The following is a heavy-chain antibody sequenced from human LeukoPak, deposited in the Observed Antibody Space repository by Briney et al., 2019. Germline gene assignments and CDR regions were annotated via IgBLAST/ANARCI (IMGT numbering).Heavy chain of an antibody. CDR2: LSTDGSST. V-gene: IGHV3-74*01. J-gene: IGHJ4*02. CDR3: ARVSCDEITCKHPFDY. CDR1: GFTFSSYW. Sequence: GGSLRLSCAASGFTFSSYWMHWVRQAPGQGLVWLSRLSTDGSSTDYADSVKGRFTTSRDNAKNTLYLQMNSLRVEDTAVYYCARVSCDEITCKHPFDYWGQGALVTVSS. D-gene: IGHD2-21*01.